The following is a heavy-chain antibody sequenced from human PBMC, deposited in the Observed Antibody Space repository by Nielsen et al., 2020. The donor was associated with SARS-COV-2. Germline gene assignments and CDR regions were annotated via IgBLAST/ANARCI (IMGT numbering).Heavy chain of an antibody. J-gene: IGHJ4*02. CDR3: SSPTVAY. CDR2: IRSYANDYAT. V-gene: IGHV3-73*01. D-gene: IGHD4-23*01. CDR1: GFTFSGSA. Sequence: GGSLRLSCAASGFTFSGSAMHWVRQASGKGLGWVGRIRSYANDYATAYAASVKGRFTISRDDSKNTAYLQMNSLKMEDTAVYYCSSPTVAYWGQGTLVTVSS.